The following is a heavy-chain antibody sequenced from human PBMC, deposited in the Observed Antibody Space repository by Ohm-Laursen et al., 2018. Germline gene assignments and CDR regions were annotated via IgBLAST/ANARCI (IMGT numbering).Heavy chain of an antibody. J-gene: IGHJ4*02. D-gene: IGHD1/OR15-1a*01. CDR1: GGSISSYY. Sequence: SETLSLTCTVSGGSISSYYWNWIRQPPGKGLEWIGYIYYGGSTTYNPSLKSRVTISVDMSKNQFSLIVTSVTAADTAVYYCARKATETMYDSWGQGALVTVSS. CDR3: ARKATETMYDS. V-gene: IGHV4-59*08. CDR2: IYYGGST.